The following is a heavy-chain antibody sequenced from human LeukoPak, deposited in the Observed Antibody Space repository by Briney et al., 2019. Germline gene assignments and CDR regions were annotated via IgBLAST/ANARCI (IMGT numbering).Heavy chain of an antibody. CDR2: INHSGST. CDR3: ARGRGYSYGYGVGYYYYYMDV. V-gene: IGHV4-34*01. D-gene: IGHD5-18*01. Sequence: TPSETLSLTCAVYGGSFSGYYWSWIRQPPGKGLEWIGEINHSGSTNYNPSLKSRVTISVGTSKNQFSLKLSSVTAADTAVYYCARGRGYSYGYGVGYYYYYMDVWGKGTTVTVSS. CDR1: GGSFSGYY. J-gene: IGHJ6*03.